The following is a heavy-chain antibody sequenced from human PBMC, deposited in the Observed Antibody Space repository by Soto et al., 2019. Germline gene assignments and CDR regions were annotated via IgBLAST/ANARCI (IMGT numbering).Heavy chain of an antibody. CDR3: ARLRIATNNYKWFDP. CDR1: GSALNSGHYY. Sequence: TLSLTCSVSGSALNSGHYYWSWIRQVPGKGLEWIGHIYVTGAVDYNPSLRDRITISQDTSERQFSLNLRLVTAADTAVYYCARLRIATNNYKWFDPWGQGPLVTVSS. J-gene: IGHJ5*02. CDR2: IYVTGAV. D-gene: IGHD2-21*01. V-gene: IGHV4-31*03.